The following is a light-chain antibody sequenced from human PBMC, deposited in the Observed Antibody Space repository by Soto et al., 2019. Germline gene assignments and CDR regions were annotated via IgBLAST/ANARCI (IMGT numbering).Light chain of an antibody. CDR2: KAS. CDR3: QQYNSYSPT. Sequence: DIQMNQSPSTLSASVGERVTITCRASQSISVCLAWYQQKAGKAPNLLIYKASRLESGVPSRFSGSGSETEFTLTISGLQPGDSATYYCQQYNSYSPTFGQGTKVEVK. CDR1: QSISVC. V-gene: IGKV1-5*03. J-gene: IGKJ1*01.